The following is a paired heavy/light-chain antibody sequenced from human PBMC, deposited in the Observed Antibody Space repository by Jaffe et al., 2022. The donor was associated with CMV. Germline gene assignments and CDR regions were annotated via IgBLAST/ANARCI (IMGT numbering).Light chain of an antibody. J-gene: IGKJ1*01. Sequence: DVVMTQSPLSLPVTLGQPASISCRSSQSLVHSDGNTYLNWFQQRPGQSPRRLIYKVSNRDSGVPDRFSGSGSGTDFTLKISRVEAEDVGVYYCMEGTHWPPWTFGQGTKVEIQ. CDR2: KVS. V-gene: IGKV2-30*02. CDR3: MEGTHWPPWT. CDR1: QSLVHSDGNTY.
Heavy chain of an antibody. CDR2: ISHDGGRT. V-gene: IGHV3-23*01. J-gene: IGHJ4*02. CDR3: ANNWNLDN. CDR1: GFTFSNYA. D-gene: IGHD1-1*01. Sequence: EVQLLQSGGGLVQPGGSLRLSCAASGFTFSNYAMSWVRQAPGKGLEWVSSISHDGGRTYYADSVKGRFTISRDDSKNTLSLQMNSLRAADTAMYYCANNWNLDNWGQGTLVTVSS.